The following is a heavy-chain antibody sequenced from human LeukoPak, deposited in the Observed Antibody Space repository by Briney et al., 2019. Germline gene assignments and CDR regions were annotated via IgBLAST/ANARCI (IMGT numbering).Heavy chain of an antibody. Sequence: SETLSFTCTVLGGSISSYYWTWIRQPPGKGLDWMGYIYYSGSTNYNPSPNNRVTTSVATSKNPSPLKLSSVTAADTAVYYCASLSCSSGWYGQWGDRYFDLWGRGTLVTVSS. V-gene: IGHV4-59*01. CDR2: IYYSGST. D-gene: IGHD6-19*01. CDR1: GGSISSYY. J-gene: IGHJ2*01. CDR3: ASLSCSSGWYGQWGDRYFDL.